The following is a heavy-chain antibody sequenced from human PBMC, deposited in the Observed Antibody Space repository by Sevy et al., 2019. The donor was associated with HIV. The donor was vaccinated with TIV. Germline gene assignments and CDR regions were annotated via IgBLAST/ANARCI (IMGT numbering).Heavy chain of an antibody. CDR1: GFTFSTYG. Sequence: GGSLRLSCVASGFTFSTYGMHWVRQAPGKGLEWVAVIWYDGSNKEYVDSVKGRFTISRDNSKDTLYLQMNSLRAEDTGVYYCARENIAVAGIGYYFDHWGQGTLVTVSS. V-gene: IGHV3-33*01. J-gene: IGHJ4*02. CDR2: IWYDGSNK. CDR3: ARENIAVAGIGYYFDH. D-gene: IGHD6-19*01.